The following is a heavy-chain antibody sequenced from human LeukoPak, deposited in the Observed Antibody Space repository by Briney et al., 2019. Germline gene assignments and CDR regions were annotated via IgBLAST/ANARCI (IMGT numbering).Heavy chain of an antibody. J-gene: IGHJ4*02. CDR2: IGYEGVHK. CDR1: GFTFNNFR. CDR3: AKDLHGGYSSDY. Sequence: PGGSLRLSCAASGFTFNNFRMHWVRQAPGKGLEWVSFIGYEGVHKYYADSVKGRFTISKDNSKAALYLQMNSLRPEDTAVYYCAKDLHGGYSSDYWGQGTLVTVFS. V-gene: IGHV3-30*02. D-gene: IGHD4-23*01.